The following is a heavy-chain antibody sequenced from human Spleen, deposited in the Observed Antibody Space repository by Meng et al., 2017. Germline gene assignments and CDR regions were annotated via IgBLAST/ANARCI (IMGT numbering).Heavy chain of an antibody. CDR3: ASSPIGYCSGGSCYGMDV. D-gene: IGHD2-15*01. Sequence: GGSLRLSCAASGFTFSSYEMNWVRQAPGKGLEWVSYISSSGSTIYYADSVKGRFTISRDNAKNSLYLQMNSLRAEDTAVYYCASSPIGYCSGGSCYGMDVWGQGTTVTVSS. CDR1: GFTFSSYE. V-gene: IGHV3-48*03. J-gene: IGHJ6*02. CDR2: ISSSGSTI.